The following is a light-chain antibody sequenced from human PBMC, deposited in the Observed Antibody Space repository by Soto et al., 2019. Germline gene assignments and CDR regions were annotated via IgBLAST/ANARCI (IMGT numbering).Light chain of an antibody. CDR3: GTLDRSLSAVGV. V-gene: IGLV1-51*01. J-gene: IGLJ1*01. Sequence: QSVLTQPPSVSAAPGQKVTISCSGISSNIGNNYVSWYQQLPGTAPKLLMYDNNKRPSWIPDLFSGSKYVTSATLGSTGLQTWDEADEYWGTLDRSLSAVGVFATGTKLTVL. CDR1: SSNIGNNY. CDR2: DNN.